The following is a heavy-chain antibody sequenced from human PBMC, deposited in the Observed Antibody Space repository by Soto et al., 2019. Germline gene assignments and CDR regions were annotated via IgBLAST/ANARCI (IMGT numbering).Heavy chain of an antibody. J-gene: IGHJ5*02. CDR1: GGSISSSSYY. V-gene: IGHV4-39*01. D-gene: IGHD4-4*01. CDR3: ARGYSNDVGEERFDP. CDR2: IYYSGST. Sequence: SETLSLTCTVSGGSISSSSYYWGWIRQPPGKGLEWIGSIYYSGSTYYNPSLKSRVTISVDTSKNQFSLKLSSVTAADTAVYYCARGYSNDVGEERFDPWGQGTLVTVSS.